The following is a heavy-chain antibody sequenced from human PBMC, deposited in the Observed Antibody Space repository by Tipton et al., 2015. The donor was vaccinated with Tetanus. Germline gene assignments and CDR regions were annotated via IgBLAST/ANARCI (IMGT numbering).Heavy chain of an antibody. D-gene: IGHD2-21*01. CDR3: ARHVVQGAPRWFDP. Sequence: LRLSCTVSGGSISSYYWSWIRQPAGKGLEWIGSIWYDGSAYYNPSLKSRVTISVDTSKNQFSLKVRSVTAADTAVYACARHVVQGAPRWFDPWGQGTQVTVSS. J-gene: IGHJ5*02. CDR2: IWYDGSA. V-gene: IGHV4-59*05. CDR1: GGSISSYY.